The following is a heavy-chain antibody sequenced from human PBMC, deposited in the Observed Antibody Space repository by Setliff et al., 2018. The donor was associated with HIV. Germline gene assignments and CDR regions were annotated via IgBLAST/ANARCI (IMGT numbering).Heavy chain of an antibody. Sequence: PSETLSLTCGVYGGSLSGYHWSWIRLPPGKGLEWIGEINYSGSTNYNPSLKSRVTISVDTSKNQFSLKLSSVTAADTAVYYCARYANTYYYGSGSYYLRAFDIWGQGTMVTVSS. CDR1: GGSLSGYH. D-gene: IGHD3-10*01. CDR2: INYSGST. J-gene: IGHJ3*02. V-gene: IGHV4-34*01. CDR3: ARYANTYYYGSGSYYLRAFDI.